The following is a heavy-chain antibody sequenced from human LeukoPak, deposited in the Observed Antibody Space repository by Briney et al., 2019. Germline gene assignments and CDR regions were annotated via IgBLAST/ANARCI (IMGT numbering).Heavy chain of an antibody. V-gene: IGHV1-69*06. Sequence: SVKVSCKASGGTFSSYAISWVRQAPGQGLEWMGGIIPIFGTANYAQKFQGRVTITADKSTSTAYMELSSLRSEDTAVYYCARAPYIAAAGTSYYYYMDVWGKGTTVTVSS. J-gene: IGHJ6*03. CDR3: ARAPYIAAAGTSYYYYMDV. CDR1: GGTFSSYA. CDR2: IIPIFGTA. D-gene: IGHD6-13*01.